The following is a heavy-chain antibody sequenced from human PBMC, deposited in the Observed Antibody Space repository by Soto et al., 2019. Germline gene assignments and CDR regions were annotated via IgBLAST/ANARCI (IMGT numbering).Heavy chain of an antibody. D-gene: IGHD3-10*01. CDR2: IIPIFGTA. Sequence: GASVKVSCKASGGTFSSYAISWVRQAPGQGLEWMGGIIPIFGTANYAQKFQGRVTITADESTSTAYMELSSLRSEDTAVYYCASDRLYCLGSYYTPSIRYYGMDVWGQGTTVTVSS. CDR1: GGTFSSYA. J-gene: IGHJ6*02. CDR3: ASDRLYCLGSYYTPSIRYYGMDV. V-gene: IGHV1-69*13.